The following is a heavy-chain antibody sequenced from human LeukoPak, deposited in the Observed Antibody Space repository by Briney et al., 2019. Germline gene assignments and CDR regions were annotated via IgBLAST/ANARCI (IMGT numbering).Heavy chain of an antibody. J-gene: IGHJ4*02. V-gene: IGHV3-30*18. CDR2: ISYDGSNK. CDR3: AKEEEYSYAI. D-gene: IGHD5-18*01. Sequence: PGRSLRLSCAASGFTFSSYGMHWVRQAPGKGLEWVAVISYDGSNKYYADSVKGRFTISRDNSKNTLYLQMNSLSADDTAVYYWAKEEEYSYAIWGQGTLVTVSS. CDR1: GFTFSSYG.